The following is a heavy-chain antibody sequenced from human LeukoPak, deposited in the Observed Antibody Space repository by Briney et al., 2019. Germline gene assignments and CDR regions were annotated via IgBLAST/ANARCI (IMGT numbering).Heavy chain of an antibody. CDR2: IKQDGSEK. D-gene: IGHD4-11*01. Sequence: GGSLRLSCAASGFTFSSYWVSWVRQAPGKGLEWVANIKQDGSEKYYVDSVKGRSTISRDNAKNSLYLQMNSLRAEDTAVYYCARDRDGMTTLDYWGQGTLVTVSS. CDR1: GFTFSSYW. J-gene: IGHJ4*02. V-gene: IGHV3-7*01. CDR3: ARDRDGMTTLDY.